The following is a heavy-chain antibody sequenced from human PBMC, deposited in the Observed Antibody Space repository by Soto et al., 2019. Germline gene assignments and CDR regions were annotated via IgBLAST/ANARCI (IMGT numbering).Heavy chain of an antibody. D-gene: IGHD4-4*01. CDR3: ARGLTVTSPIDY. V-gene: IGHV4-34*01. J-gene: IGHJ4*02. CDR1: GGSFSGYY. CDR2: INHSGST. Sequence: SETLSLTCAVYGGSFSGYYWSWIRQPPGKGLEWIGEINHSGSTNYNPSLKSRVTISVDTAKNHFSLKLSSVTAADTAVYYCARGLTVTSPIDYWGQGTLVTVSS.